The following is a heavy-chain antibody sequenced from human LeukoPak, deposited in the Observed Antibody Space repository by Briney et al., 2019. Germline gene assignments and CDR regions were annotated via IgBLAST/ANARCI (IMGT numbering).Heavy chain of an antibody. D-gene: IGHD5-12*01. CDR1: GGSISSDDYY. CDR3: ARGGVGGYDYFDP. Sequence: SETLFLTCTVSGGSISSDDYYWSWIRQPPGKGLEWIGHITYSGSTDYSPSLRSRVTMSVDTSKNQFSLKLNSVTAAETAMYFCARGGVGGYDYFDPWGQGTLVAVSS. J-gene: IGHJ4*02. V-gene: IGHV4-30-4*01. CDR2: ITYSGST.